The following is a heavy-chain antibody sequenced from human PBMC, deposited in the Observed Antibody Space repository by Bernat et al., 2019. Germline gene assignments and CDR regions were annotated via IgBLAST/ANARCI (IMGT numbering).Heavy chain of an antibody. V-gene: IGHV4-39*07. CDR2: IYYSGST. J-gene: IGHJ3*02. CDR3: ARDDGAVAGTRDAFDI. D-gene: IGHD6-19*01. Sequence: QLQLQESGPGLVKPSETLSLTCTVSGGSISSSSYYWGWIRQPPGKGLEWIGSIYYSGSTYYNPSLKSRVTISVDTSKNQFSLKLSSVTAADTAVYYCARDDGAVAGTRDAFDIWGQGTMVTVSS. CDR1: GGSISSSSYY.